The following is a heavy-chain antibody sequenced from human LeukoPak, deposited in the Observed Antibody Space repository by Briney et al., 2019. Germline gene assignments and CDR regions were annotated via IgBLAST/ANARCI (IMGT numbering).Heavy chain of an antibody. J-gene: IGHJ4*02. CDR1: GFTFSTYN. V-gene: IGHV3-23*01. Sequence: GGSLRLSCAASGFTFSTYNMNWVRQAPGKGLEWVSAVGGTDGRTYYAAFVKGRFTISRDNSKNTLYLQMNSLRAEDTAVYYRAKDRGGGHWGQGTLVTVSS. D-gene: IGHD3-10*01. CDR2: VGGTDGRT. CDR3: AKDRGGGH.